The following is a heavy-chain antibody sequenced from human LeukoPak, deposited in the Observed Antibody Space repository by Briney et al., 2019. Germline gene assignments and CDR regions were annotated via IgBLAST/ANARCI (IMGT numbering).Heavy chain of an antibody. CDR1: GFAFNSYG. V-gene: IGHV3-33*01. D-gene: IGHD1-14*01. CDR2: LWDDGSDK. Sequence: AGSLRLSCAASGFAFNSYGMHWVRQAPGKGLEWVASLWDDGSDKDYEDSVKGRFTISRDNAKNTLYLQMNSLRVEDTAVYYRARGGRPPEAIGDALDISGQGTTGTVSS. CDR3: ARGGRPPEAIGDALDI. J-gene: IGHJ3*02.